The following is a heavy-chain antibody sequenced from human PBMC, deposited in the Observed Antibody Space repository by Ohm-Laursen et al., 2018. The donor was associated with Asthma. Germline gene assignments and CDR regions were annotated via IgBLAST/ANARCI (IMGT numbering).Heavy chain of an antibody. Sequence: TLSLTCAVSGGSISSGGSSWSWIRQPPGKGLEWIGHIFHAGTTYYNPSLKSRVTISADRSKNQFSLILTSLTAADTGIYYCARLTNGDASFDFWGQGTLVTVSS. CDR3: ARLTNGDASFDF. CDR2: IFHAGTT. D-gene: IGHD4-11*01. CDR1: GGSISSGGSS. J-gene: IGHJ4*02. V-gene: IGHV4-30-2*01.